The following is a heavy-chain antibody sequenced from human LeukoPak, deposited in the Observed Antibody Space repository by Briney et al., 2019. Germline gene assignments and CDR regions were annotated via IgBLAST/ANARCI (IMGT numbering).Heavy chain of an antibody. V-gene: IGHV1-18*01. CDR2: ISTYNGNS. Sequence: GASVKVSCKASGYTFTNYGISWVRQAPGQGLEWMGWISTYNGNSNYAQKLQDRVTMTTDTSTTTAYMDLRSLGSDDTAVYYCARAGGWAREDYKGDAFDIWGQGTMVTVSS. CDR1: GYTFTNYG. J-gene: IGHJ3*02. D-gene: IGHD6-19*01. CDR3: ARAGGWAREDYKGDAFDI.